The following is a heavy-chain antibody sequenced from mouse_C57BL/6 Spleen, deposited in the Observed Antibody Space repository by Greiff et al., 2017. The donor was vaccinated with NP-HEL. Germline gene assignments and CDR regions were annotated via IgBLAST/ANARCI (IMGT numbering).Heavy chain of an antibody. CDR1: GYTFTSYW. CDR3: ARSPIYDGYNYYAMDY. Sequence: QVQLKQPGAELVKPGASVQLSCKASGYTFTSYWMQWVKQRPGQGLEWIGEIGPSDSYTNYNQKFKGKATLPVDTSSSTAYMQLSSLTSEYSAVDYCARSPIYDGYNYYAMDYWGQGTSVTVSS. D-gene: IGHD2-3*01. J-gene: IGHJ4*01. CDR2: IGPSDSYT. V-gene: IGHV1-50*01.